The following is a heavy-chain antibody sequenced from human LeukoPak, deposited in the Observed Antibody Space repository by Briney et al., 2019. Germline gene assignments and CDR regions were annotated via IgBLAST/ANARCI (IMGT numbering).Heavy chain of an antibody. CDR1: GFTFSSFS. CDR2: ISSNSSYI. V-gene: IGHV3-21*01. CDR3: ARRFYYDTSGSYYGYLDY. J-gene: IGHJ4*02. D-gene: IGHD3-22*01. Sequence: GGSLRLSCAASGFTFSSFSMNWVRQAPGKGLEWVSSISSNSSYIYYVDSMKGRFTISRDNAKNSLYLQVNSLRAEDTAVYYCARRFYYDTSGSYYGYLDYWGQGTLVTVSS.